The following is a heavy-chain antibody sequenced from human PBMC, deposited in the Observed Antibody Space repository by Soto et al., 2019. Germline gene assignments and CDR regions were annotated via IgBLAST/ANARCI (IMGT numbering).Heavy chain of an antibody. V-gene: IGHV1-46*01. CDR3: AREENCGDGTCYSEYFQR. CDR1: GYLFTAYS. CDR2: VNPSGGST. J-gene: IGHJ1*01. Sequence: QVQLVQSGAEVKKPGASVRVSCKASGYLFTAYSMHWARQAPGQGLEWIGVVNPSGGSTNYAQNFQGRVTMTRDTSTSTVYMELSSLRSEDTAVYYCAREENCGDGTCYSEYFQRWGQGTLVSVSS. D-gene: IGHD2-15*01.